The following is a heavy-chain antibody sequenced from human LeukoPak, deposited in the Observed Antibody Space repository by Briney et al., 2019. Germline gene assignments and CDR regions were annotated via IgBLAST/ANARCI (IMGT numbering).Heavy chain of an antibody. CDR1: GFTLCGYG. CDR2: IAYDGSRA. Sequence: PGRTLRLSCAGSGFTLCGYGMHGFSQTPGKGQEWVAVIAYDGSRAFYADSVKGRFTISRDNSKNTMSVQMDDLRAEDTAVYYCTRYNNDHFDYWGQGTLVTVSS. V-gene: IGHV3-33*01. D-gene: IGHD1-14*01. CDR3: TRYNNDHFDY. J-gene: IGHJ4*02.